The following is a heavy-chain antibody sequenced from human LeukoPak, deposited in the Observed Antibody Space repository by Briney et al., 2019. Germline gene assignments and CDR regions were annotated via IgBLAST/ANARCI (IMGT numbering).Heavy chain of an antibody. V-gene: IGHV3-66*01. CDR3: ACSSTYYYGSGSYVGPPNYYYYGMDV. CDR2: IYSGGST. J-gene: IGHJ6*02. Sequence: GGSLRLSCAASGFTVSSNYMSWVRQAPGKGLEWVSVIYSGGSTYYADSVKGRFTISRDNSKNTLYLQMNSLRAEDTAVYYCACSSTYYYGSGSYVGPPNYYYYGMDVWGQGTTVTVSS. D-gene: IGHD3-10*01. CDR1: GFTVSSNY.